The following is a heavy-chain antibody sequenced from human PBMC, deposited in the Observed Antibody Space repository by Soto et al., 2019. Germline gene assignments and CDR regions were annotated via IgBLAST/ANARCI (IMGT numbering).Heavy chain of an antibody. V-gene: IGHV1-69*01. Sequence: QVQLVQSGAEVKKPGSSVKVSCKASGGTFSTYPITWVRQAPGQGLEWVGVIVPIFNTSTYARKFRGRVTITADDSTTTAFMELSSRRSDDTAVYYCARSWLQSYYFDYWGQGTLVTVSS. D-gene: IGHD5-12*01. CDR2: IVPIFNTS. J-gene: IGHJ4*02. CDR3: ARSWLQSYYFDY. CDR1: GGTFSTYP.